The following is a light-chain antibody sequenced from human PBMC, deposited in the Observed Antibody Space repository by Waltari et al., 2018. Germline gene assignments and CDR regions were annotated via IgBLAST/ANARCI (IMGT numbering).Light chain of an antibody. Sequence: DIQMTQSPSSLSASVGDRVTITCRASQSISSYLNWYRQKPGKAPNLLIYAASSLPSGVPSRFSGSGSGTDFTLTISSLQPEDSATYYCQQSYNSPYTFGQGTELEI. CDR2: AAS. J-gene: IGKJ2*01. CDR3: QQSYNSPYT. CDR1: QSISSY. V-gene: IGKV1-39*01.